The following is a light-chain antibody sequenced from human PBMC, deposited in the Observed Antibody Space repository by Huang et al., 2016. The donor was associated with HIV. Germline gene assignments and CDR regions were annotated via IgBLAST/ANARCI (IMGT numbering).Light chain of an antibody. CDR1: QNVSSY. CDR2: DAS. V-gene: IGKV3-11*01. CDR3: QQRSNWPPMFT. Sequence: EIVVTQSPVTLSLSPGERATLSCRASQNVSSYLAWYQQKPGQATRLLIYDASNRTTSIPARVSGSGSGTDFTLTISSLEPEDFAVYYCQQRSNWPPMFTFGPGTKVDF. J-gene: IGKJ3*01.